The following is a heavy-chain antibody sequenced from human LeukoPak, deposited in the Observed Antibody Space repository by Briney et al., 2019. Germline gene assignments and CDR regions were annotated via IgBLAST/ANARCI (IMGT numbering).Heavy chain of an antibody. CDR1: GFTFSFYS. Sequence: PGGSLRLSCAASGFTFSFYSMNWVRQAPGKGLEWVALTWYDESNKYYADSVKGRFTISRDNSKNTLYLQMNSLRAEDTAVYYCARDLWCGADCYGTFDIWGQGTIVSVSS. CDR3: ARDLWCGADCYGTFDI. V-gene: IGHV3-33*08. D-gene: IGHD2-21*02. J-gene: IGHJ3*02. CDR2: TWYDESNK.